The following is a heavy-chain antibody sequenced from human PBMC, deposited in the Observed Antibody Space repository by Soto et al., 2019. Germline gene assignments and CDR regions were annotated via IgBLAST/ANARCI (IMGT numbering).Heavy chain of an antibody. CDR1: GYTFTSYY. J-gene: IGHJ5*02. Sequence: QVQLVQSGAEVKKPGASVKVSCKASGYTFTSYYMHWVRQAPGQGLEWMGIIDPSGGGTSYAQKFQGRITITSDKSTSTVYMELSSLRSEARAVYYCARDRVDCSGGNCWRSVEDTWGQGTLVTVSS. D-gene: IGHD2-15*01. CDR3: ARDRVDCSGGNCWRSVEDT. CDR2: IDPSGGGT. V-gene: IGHV1-46*01.